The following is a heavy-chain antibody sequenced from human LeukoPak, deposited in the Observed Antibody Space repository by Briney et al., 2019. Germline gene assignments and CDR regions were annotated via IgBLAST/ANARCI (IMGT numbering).Heavy chain of an antibody. Sequence: ASVKVSCKASGYTFTGYYMHWVRQAPGQGLEWMGWINPNSGGTNYAQKFQGRVTMTRNTSISTAYMELSSLRSEDTAVYYCARDFSGSYAYDYWGQGTLVTVSS. D-gene: IGHD1-26*01. V-gene: IGHV1-2*02. J-gene: IGHJ4*02. CDR1: GYTFTGYY. CDR3: ARDFSGSYAYDY. CDR2: INPNSGGT.